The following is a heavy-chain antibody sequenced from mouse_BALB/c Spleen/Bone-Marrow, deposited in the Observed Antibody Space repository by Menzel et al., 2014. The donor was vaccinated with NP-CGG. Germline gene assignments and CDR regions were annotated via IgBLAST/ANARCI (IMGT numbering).Heavy chain of an antibody. CDR2: IDPANGNT. J-gene: IGHJ2*01. V-gene: IGHV14-3*02. CDR1: GFNIEDSY. CDR3: ARIYGSSLDY. Sequence: EVQLQQSGAEIVKPGASVKSSCTTSGFNIEDSYIYWMKQRPEQGLEWIGRIDPANGNTKYDPKFQGKATITVDTSSATAYLQLSSLTSEDTAVYYCARIYGSSLDYWGQGTTLTVSS. D-gene: IGHD1-1*01.